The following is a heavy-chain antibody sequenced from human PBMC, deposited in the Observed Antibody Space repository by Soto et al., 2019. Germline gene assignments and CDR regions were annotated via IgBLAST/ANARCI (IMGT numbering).Heavy chain of an antibody. CDR2: INSDGRST. CDR1: GFTFSSYW. CDR3: ARGAYSSGGKYVDD. D-gene: IGHD6-19*01. Sequence: EVQLVESGGGSIQPGGSLRLSCAASGFTFSSYWMHWVRQAPGKGLVWVSRINSDGRSTNYADSVKGRFTISRDSAKNTVYLQMNSLRAEDTAVYYCARGAYSSGGKYVDDWGQGTLVTVSS. J-gene: IGHJ4*02. V-gene: IGHV3-74*01.